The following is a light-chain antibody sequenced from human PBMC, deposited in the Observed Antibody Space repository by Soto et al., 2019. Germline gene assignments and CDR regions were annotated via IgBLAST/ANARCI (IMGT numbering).Light chain of an antibody. CDR3: QQYNKWPLT. CDR1: QSVSID. J-gene: IGKJ1*01. Sequence: EIVMTQSPSTLSVSPGERATLSCRASQSVSIDLAWYRQTPGQAPRLLIYGASTRATGIPVRFSGGASGTEFTLTISSLQSEDFTVYYCQQYNKWPLTFGQGAKVDI. V-gene: IGKV3-15*01. CDR2: GAS.